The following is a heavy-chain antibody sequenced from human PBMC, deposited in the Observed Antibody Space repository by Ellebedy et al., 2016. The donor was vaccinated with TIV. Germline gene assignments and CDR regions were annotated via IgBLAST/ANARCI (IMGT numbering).Heavy chain of an antibody. V-gene: IGHV1-2*02. CDR1: GYTFTSYG. D-gene: IGHD5-12*01. Sequence: ASVKVSCKASGYTFTSYGISWVRQAPGQGLEWMGWINPNSGGTNYAQKFQGRVTMTRDTSISTAYMELSRLRSDDTAVYYCARERGDIVAQGWFDPWGQGTLVTVSS. CDR2: INPNSGGT. J-gene: IGHJ5*02. CDR3: ARERGDIVAQGWFDP.